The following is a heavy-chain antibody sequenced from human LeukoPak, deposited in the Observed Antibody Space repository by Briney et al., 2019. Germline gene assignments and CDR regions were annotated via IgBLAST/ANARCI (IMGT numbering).Heavy chain of an antibody. CDR1: GFSLSTSGMG. D-gene: IGHD3-22*01. Sequence: NVSGPTLVKPTQTLTLTCTFSGFSLSTSGMGVGWIRQPPGKALEWLALILWDDDKRYSPYLKSRLTITKDTSKNQVLLTMTNMDPVDTATYYCAHAAVTMIPREWGQGTLVTVSS. CDR2: ILWDDDK. J-gene: IGHJ4*02. V-gene: IGHV2-5*02. CDR3: AHAAVTMIPRE.